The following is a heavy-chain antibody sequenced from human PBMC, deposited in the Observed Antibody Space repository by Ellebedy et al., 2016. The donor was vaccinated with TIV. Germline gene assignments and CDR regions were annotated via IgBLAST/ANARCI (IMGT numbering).Heavy chain of an antibody. V-gene: IGHV3-53*01. D-gene: IGHD4-23*01. J-gene: IGHJ3*02. CDR1: GFTVSSNS. CDR2: IYGGGNT. Sequence: GGSLRLXXAASGFTVSSNSMTWVRQAPGKGLEYISHIYGGGNTDYADSVKGRFTISRDNHRNILYLQMNSLRDEDTAMYYCATRHYGGFNIWGQGTKVTVSS. CDR3: ATRHYGGFNI.